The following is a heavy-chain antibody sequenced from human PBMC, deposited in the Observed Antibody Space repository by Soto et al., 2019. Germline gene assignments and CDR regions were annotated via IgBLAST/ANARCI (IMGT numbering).Heavy chain of an antibody. J-gene: IGHJ4*02. Sequence: SQTLSLTCAISGDSVSSNSAAWNWIRQSPSRGLEWLGGTYYRSKWYNDYAVSVKSRITINPDTSKNQFSLQLNSVTPEDTAVYYCARDRYSSSLTPGRYYFDYWGQGTLVTVSS. CDR2: TYYRSKWYN. CDR1: GDSVSSNSAA. CDR3: ARDRYSSSLTPGRYYFDY. V-gene: IGHV6-1*01. D-gene: IGHD6-13*01.